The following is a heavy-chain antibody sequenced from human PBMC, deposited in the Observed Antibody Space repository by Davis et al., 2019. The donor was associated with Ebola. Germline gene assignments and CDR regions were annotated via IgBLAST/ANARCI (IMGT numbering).Heavy chain of an antibody. J-gene: IGHJ4*02. CDR3: ARVGCTGGVCYTLDY. D-gene: IGHD2-8*02. CDR1: GYTFTSYY. Sequence: ASVKVSCKASGYTFTSYYMHWVRQAPGQGLEWMGIINPSGGSTSYAQKFQGRVTMTRDTSTSTAYMELSRLRSDDTAVYYCARVGCTGGVCYTLDYWGQGTLVTVSS. V-gene: IGHV1-46*01. CDR2: INPSGGST.